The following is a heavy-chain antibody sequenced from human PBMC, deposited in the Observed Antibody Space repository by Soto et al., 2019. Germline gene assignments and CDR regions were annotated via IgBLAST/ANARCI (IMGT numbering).Heavy chain of an antibody. Sequence: QVQLVESGGGVVQPGRSLRLSSAASGFTFSSHAMNWVRQAPGKGLEWVALIWNAGNNKYYADAGSVKGRFTISRDNSRNTLYLEINNARADDTAVYYCVRGPEYSNFGYFDSWGQGILVTVSS. CDR1: GFTFSSHA. CDR3: VRGPEYSNFGYFDS. V-gene: IGHV3-33*01. CDR2: IWNAGNNK. D-gene: IGHD4-4*01. J-gene: IGHJ4*02.